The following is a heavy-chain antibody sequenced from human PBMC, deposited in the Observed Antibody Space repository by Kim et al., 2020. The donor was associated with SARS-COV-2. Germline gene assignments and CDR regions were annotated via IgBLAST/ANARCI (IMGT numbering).Heavy chain of an antibody. Sequence: YDGSVKGRFTIARDNSKTTLYLQMNSLRAEDTSVYYCAGNYYGSGTYQDYWGQGTLVTVSS. CDR3: AGNYYGSGTYQDY. V-gene: IGHV3-33*01. D-gene: IGHD3-10*01. J-gene: IGHJ4*02.